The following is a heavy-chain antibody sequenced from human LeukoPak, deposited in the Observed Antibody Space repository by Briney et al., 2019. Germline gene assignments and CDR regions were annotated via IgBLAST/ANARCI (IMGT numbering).Heavy chain of an antibody. Sequence: GASVNVSCKASGYTVTSYGISWVRQAPGQGLEWMGWISAYNGNTNYAQKLQGRVTMTTDTSTSTAYMELRSLRSDDTAVYYCARSPEDCSGGSCYFYYYYYMDVWGKGTTVTVSS. CDR2: ISAYNGNT. CDR1: GYTVTSYG. V-gene: IGHV1-18*01. D-gene: IGHD2-15*01. J-gene: IGHJ6*03. CDR3: ARSPEDCSGGSCYFYYYYYMDV.